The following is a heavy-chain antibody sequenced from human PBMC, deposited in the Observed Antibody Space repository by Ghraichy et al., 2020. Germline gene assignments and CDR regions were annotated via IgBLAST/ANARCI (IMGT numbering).Heavy chain of an antibody. CDR3: ASSLSYRTFDY. V-gene: IGHV3-21*01. CDR1: GFMFSSFN. CDR2: ISSSGSEM. J-gene: IGHJ4*02. Sequence: GGSLRLSCEVSGFMFSSFNMNWVRQAPGKGPEWVASISSSGSEMFYADSVQGRFTISRDNAKNSLHLQMDSLRADDTAVYFCASSLSYRTFDYWGQGTQVTVSS. D-gene: IGHD1-26*01.